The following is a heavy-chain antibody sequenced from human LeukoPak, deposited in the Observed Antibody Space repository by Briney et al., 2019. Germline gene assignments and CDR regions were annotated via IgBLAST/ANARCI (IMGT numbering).Heavy chain of an antibody. J-gene: IGHJ4*02. V-gene: IGHV1-24*01. CDR1: GHTLSELA. CDR3: ATFASSYYFY. CDR2: FDPEDGET. D-gene: IGHD3-10*01. Sequence: ASVKVSCKASGHTLSELAIHWVRQAPGKGLEWMGGFDPEDGETIYAQKFQGRVTMIEDTSTDIAYMELTSLRSEDTAVYFRATFASSYYFYWGQGTLVTVSS.